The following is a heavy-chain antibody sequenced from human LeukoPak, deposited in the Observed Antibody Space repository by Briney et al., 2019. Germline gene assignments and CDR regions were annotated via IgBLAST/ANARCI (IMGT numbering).Heavy chain of an antibody. CDR3: AEGAMIVGYFDY. Sequence: SETLSLTCGVYGGSFSGYYWSWIRQPPGKGLEWIGEINHSGSTNYNPSLKSRVTISVDTSKNQFYLKLSSVTAADTAVYYCAEGAMIVGYFDYWGQGTLVTVSS. V-gene: IGHV4-34*01. CDR1: GGSFSGYY. CDR2: INHSGST. J-gene: IGHJ4*02. D-gene: IGHD3-22*01.